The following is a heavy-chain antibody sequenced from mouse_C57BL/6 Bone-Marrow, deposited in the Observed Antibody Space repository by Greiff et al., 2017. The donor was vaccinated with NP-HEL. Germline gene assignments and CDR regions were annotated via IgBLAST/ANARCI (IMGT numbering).Heavy chain of an antibody. Sequence: VQLQESGAELARPGASVTLSCKASGYTFTSYGISWVKQRTGQGLEWIGEIYPRSGNTYYNEKFKGKATLTADKSSSTAYMELRSLTSEDSAVYFCARYKGNYVYYFDFEGRGTGTTVTV. V-gene: IGHV1-81*01. CDR1: GYTFTSYG. J-gene: IGHJ1*03. D-gene: IGHD2-1*01. CDR2: IYPRSGNT. CDR3: ARYKGNYVYYFDFEG.